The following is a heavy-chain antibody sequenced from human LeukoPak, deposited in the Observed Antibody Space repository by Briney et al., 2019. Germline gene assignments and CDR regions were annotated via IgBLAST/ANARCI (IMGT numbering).Heavy chain of an antibody. CDR1: GFTFSSYA. CDR3: AKRPGVAMAGILGAFFDF. Sequence: GGSLRLSCAASGFTFSSYAMSWVRQAPGKGLEWVSGIVGDGGSTYYAESVKGRFTISRDNSKNTLYLQMNSPRAEDTAVYCCAKRPGVAMAGILGAFFDFWGQGTLVTVSS. V-gene: IGHV3-23*01. J-gene: IGHJ4*02. CDR2: IVGDGGST. D-gene: IGHD6-19*01.